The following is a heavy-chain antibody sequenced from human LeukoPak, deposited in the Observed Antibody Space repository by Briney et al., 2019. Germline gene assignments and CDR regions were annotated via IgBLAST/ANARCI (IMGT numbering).Heavy chain of an antibody. CDR3: AKDERYCSSTSCKLSEFDY. D-gene: IGHD2-2*01. V-gene: IGHV3-23*01. CDR1: GFTFSSYA. J-gene: IGHJ4*02. CDR2: ISGSGGST. Sequence: GXXRLSCAASGFTFSSYAMSWVRQAPGKGLEWVSAISGSGGSTYYADSVKGRFTISRDNSKNTLYLQMNSLRAEDTAVYYCAKDERYCSSTSCKLSEFDYWGQGTLVTVSS.